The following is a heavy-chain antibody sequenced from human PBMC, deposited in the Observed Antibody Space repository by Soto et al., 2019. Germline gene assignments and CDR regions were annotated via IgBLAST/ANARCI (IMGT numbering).Heavy chain of an antibody. CDR3: ARQGYCSSTSCYRKANWFDP. Sequence: SQTMSLTSTVSGGCISSSSYYWGLIRKPPWKGLEWIGSIYYSGRTYYHPSLKSRVTISVDTSKNQFSLKLSSVTAADTAVYYCARQGYCSSTSCYRKANWFDPWGQGTLVTVSS. CDR1: GGCISSSSYY. CDR2: IYYSGRT. V-gene: IGHV4-39*01. J-gene: IGHJ5*02. D-gene: IGHD2-2*02.